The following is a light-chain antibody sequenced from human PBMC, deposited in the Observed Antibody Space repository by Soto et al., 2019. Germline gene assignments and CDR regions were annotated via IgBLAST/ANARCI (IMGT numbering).Light chain of an antibody. CDR2: DVS. V-gene: IGLV2-14*01. J-gene: IGLJ2*01. Sequence: QSVLTQPASVSGSPGQSITISCTGTGSDDGGYNYVSWYQQHPGKAPKLMIYDVSNRPSGVSNRFSGSKAGNTASLTISGLQAEDEADYYCSSYTSSSTEVFGGGAKLTVL. CDR3: SSYTSSSTEV. CDR1: GSDDGGYNY.